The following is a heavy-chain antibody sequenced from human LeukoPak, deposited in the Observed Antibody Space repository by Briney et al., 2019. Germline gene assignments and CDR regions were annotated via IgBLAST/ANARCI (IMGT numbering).Heavy chain of an antibody. D-gene: IGHD3-22*01. CDR1: GYTFTNYY. CDR2: INPSGGST. J-gene: IGHJ5*02. V-gene: IGHV1-46*01. CDR3: ARDHYDIGGYSNWFDP. Sequence: ASVKVSCKASGYTFTNYYMQWVRQAPGQGLEWMGVINPSGGSTTYAQKFQGRVTLTRDTSTSIVYMELSSLTSEDTAVYYCARDHYDIGGYSNWFDPWGQGTQVTVSS.